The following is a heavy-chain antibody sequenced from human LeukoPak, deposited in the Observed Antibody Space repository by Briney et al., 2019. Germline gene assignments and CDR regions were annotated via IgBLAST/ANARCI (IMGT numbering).Heavy chain of an antibody. CDR3: ARVTTGGYYNC. J-gene: IGHJ4*02. CDR2: IYTTGST. CDR1: GGSISSGTYY. D-gene: IGHD3-22*01. V-gene: IGHV4-61*02. Sequence: SETLSPTCTVSGGSISSGTYYWTWIRRPAGKGLEWIGRIYTTGSTNYNPSLKSRVTMSTDTSKNQFSLKLSSVTAADTAVYYCARVTTGGYYNCWGQGTLVTVSS.